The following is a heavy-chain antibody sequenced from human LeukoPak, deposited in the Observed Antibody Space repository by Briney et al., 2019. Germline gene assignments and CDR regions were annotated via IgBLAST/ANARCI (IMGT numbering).Heavy chain of an antibody. CDR1: GASISTYF. V-gene: IGHV4-59*01. Sequence: SVTLSLTCTVSGASISTYFWTWIRQPPGKGLEWIGYGFHTGRTNYSPSLSSRVTIAVDTSKNQFSLKLRSMNAADTAVYYCARGGENPPPEDWGQGILVTVSS. D-gene: IGHD2/OR15-2a*01. CDR3: ARGGENPPPED. J-gene: IGHJ4*02. CDR2: GFHTGRT.